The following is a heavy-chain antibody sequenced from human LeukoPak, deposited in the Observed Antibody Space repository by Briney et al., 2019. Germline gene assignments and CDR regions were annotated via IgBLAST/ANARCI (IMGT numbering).Heavy chain of an antibody. CDR3: AKALWFGELFIDY. CDR2: ISGSGGST. D-gene: IGHD3-10*01. CDR1: GFTFSSHA. V-gene: IGHV3-23*01. J-gene: IGHJ4*02. Sequence: GGSLRLSCAASGFTFSSHAMSWVRQAPGKGLEWVSAISGSGGSTYYADSVKGRFTISRGNSKNTLYLQMNSLRAEDTAVYYCAKALWFGELFIDYWGQGTLVTVSS.